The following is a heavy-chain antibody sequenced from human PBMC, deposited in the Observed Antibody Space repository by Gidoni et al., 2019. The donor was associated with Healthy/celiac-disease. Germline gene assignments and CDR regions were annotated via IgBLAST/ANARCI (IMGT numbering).Heavy chain of an antibody. CDR2: ISGSGGST. CDR1: GFTFSSYA. D-gene: IGHD3-10*01. CDR3: AKDSRPLWFGQMFDP. J-gene: IGHJ5*02. Sequence: EVQLLESGGGLVQPGGSLRLSCAASGFTFSSYAMSWVRQAPGQGLEWVSAISGSGGSTYYADSVKGRFTIAGDNSKNTLYLQMNSLRAEDTAVYYCAKDSRPLWFGQMFDPWGQGTLVTVSS. V-gene: IGHV3-23*01.